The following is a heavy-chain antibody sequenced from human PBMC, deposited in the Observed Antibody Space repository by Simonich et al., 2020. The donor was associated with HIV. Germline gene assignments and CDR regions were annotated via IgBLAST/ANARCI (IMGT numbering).Heavy chain of an antibody. V-gene: IGHV1-2*06. D-gene: IGHD3-16*01. J-gene: IGHJ4*02. Sequence: GAEVKKPGASVKVSCKASGYTFTVYYIHWVRQAPGQGLAWMGRINPNTGYTQFAQNFQGRVSMTRDTSSNTVYMDLSSLRSDDTAVYFCARDRDWGWDYWGQGTLISVSS. CDR3: ARDRDWGWDY. CDR2: INPNTGYT. CDR1: GYTFTVYY.